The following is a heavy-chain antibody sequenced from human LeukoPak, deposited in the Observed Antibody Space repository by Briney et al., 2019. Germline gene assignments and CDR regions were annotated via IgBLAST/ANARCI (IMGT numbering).Heavy chain of an antibody. CDR2: IYYSGST. J-gene: IGHJ4*02. D-gene: IGHD1-7*01. V-gene: IGHV4-61*05. CDR3: ARGLWGITGTTPYFDY. CDR1: GGSISSSSYY. Sequence: PSETLSLTCTVSGGSISSSSYYWGWIRQPPGKGLEWIGYIYYSGSTNYNPSLKSRVTISVDTSKNQFSLKLSSVTAADTAVYYCARGLWGITGTTPYFDYWGQGTLVTVSS.